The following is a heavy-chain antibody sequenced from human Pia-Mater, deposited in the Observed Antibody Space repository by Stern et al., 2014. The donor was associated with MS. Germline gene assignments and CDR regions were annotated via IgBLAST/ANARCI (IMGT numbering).Heavy chain of an antibody. Sequence: EVQLVESGGGLVEPGGSLRLSCAASGFNFRTFTMSWVRQAPGKGLECVSSISSSNSYTSSADSVKGRFPISRDNAKTSLYLQMGRLRAEDTAVYYCVRDRGLATVTSYFDYWGQGILVTVSS. CDR1: GFNFRTFT. J-gene: IGHJ4*02. CDR2: ISSSNSYT. CDR3: VRDRGLATVTSYFDY. V-gene: IGHV3-21*01. D-gene: IGHD4-17*01.